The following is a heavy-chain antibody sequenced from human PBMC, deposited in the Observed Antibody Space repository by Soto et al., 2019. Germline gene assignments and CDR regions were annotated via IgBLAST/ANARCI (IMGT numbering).Heavy chain of an antibody. J-gene: IGHJ4*02. D-gene: IGHD3-10*01. Sequence: HPGGSLRLSCAASGFTFSSYGMNWVRQAPGKRLEKVAAIWYNGSYIYYADSVKGRFTISRDNSKNSLYLQMNSLRAEDTVVYYCARANYYGSPGDFDYWGQGTLVTVSS. CDR1: GFTFSSYG. CDR2: IWYNGSYI. V-gene: IGHV3-33*01. CDR3: ARANYYGSPGDFDY.